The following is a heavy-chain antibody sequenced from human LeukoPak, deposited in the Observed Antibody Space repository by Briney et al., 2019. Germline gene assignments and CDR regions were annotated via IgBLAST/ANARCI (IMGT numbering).Heavy chain of an antibody. J-gene: IGHJ4*02. Sequence: SETLSLTCTVSGGSISGYHWNWIRQPPGKGLEWIGNIYYSGSTNCSPSLKSRVTISVDTSKNQFSLKLSSVTAADTAVYYCARDRATSFGNLFDYWGQGALVTVSS. CDR3: ARDRATSFGNLFDY. CDR1: GGSISGYH. V-gene: IGHV4-59*01. D-gene: IGHD2-2*01. CDR2: IYYSGST.